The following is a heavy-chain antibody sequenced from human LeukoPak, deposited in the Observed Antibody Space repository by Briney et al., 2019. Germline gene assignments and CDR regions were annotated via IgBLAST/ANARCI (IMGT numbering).Heavy chain of an antibody. Sequence: SETLSLTCAVSGYSISSGYYWGWIRQPPGKVLEWIGSIYHSGSTYYNPSLKSRVTISVDTSKNQFSLKLSSVTAADTAVYYCARVGFDWLLYTNYFDYWGQGTLVTVSS. J-gene: IGHJ4*02. V-gene: IGHV4-38-2*01. CDR2: IYHSGST. D-gene: IGHD3-9*01. CDR3: ARVGFDWLLYTNYFDY. CDR1: GYSISSGYY.